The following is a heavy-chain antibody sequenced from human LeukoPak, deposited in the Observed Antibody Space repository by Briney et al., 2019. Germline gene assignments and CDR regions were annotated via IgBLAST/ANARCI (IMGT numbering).Heavy chain of an antibody. Sequence: SETLSLTCTVSGGSISSGGYYWSWIRQPPGKGLEWIGYIYHSGSTYYNPSLKSRVTISVDRSKNQFSLKLSSVTAADTTVYYCAREGVVGATSIDYWGQGTLVTVSS. J-gene: IGHJ4*02. CDR3: AREGVVGATSIDY. CDR2: IYHSGST. CDR1: GGSISSGGYY. D-gene: IGHD1-26*01. V-gene: IGHV4-30-2*01.